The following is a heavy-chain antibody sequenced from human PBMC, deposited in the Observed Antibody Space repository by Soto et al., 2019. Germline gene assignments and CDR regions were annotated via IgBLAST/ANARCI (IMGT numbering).Heavy chain of an antibody. CDR1: GGSISSSSYY. CDR2: IYHSGST. J-gene: IGHJ4*02. V-gene: IGHV4-39*07. CDR3: ARAGGLGAVAADY. Sequence: PSETLSLTCTVSGGSISSSSYYWGWIRQPPGKGLEWIGSIYHSGSTYYNPSLKSRVTISVDRSKNQFSLKLSSVTAADTAVYYCARAGGLGAVAADYWGQGTLVTVSS. D-gene: IGHD6-19*01.